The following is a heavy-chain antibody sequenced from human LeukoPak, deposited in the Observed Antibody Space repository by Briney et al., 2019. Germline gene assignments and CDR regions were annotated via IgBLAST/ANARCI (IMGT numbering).Heavy chain of an antibody. CDR1: GYTFTSYG. J-gene: IGHJ6*04. Sequence: GASVKVSCKASGYTFTSYGISWVRQAPGQGLEWMGWISAYNGNKNYAQKLQGRVTMTTDTSTSTAYMELRSLRSDDTAVYYCARDAPLLWFGELSPSPYYYYGMDVWGKGTTVTVSS. D-gene: IGHD3-10*01. V-gene: IGHV1-18*04. CDR2: ISAYNGNK. CDR3: ARDAPLLWFGELSPSPYYYYGMDV.